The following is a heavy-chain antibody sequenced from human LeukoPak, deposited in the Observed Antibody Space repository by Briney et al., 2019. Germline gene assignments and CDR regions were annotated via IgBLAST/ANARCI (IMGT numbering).Heavy chain of an antibody. J-gene: IGHJ5*02. CDR3: AREYTYSSGWFWFDP. CDR2: IYYSGST. CDR1: GGSISSHY. D-gene: IGHD6-19*01. Sequence: SETLSLTCTVSGGSISSHYWSWIRQPPGKDLEGLGYIYYSGSTNYNPSLKSRVTISVDTSKNQFSLKLSSVTAADTAVYYCAREYTYSSGWFWFDPWGQGTLVTVSS. V-gene: IGHV4-59*11.